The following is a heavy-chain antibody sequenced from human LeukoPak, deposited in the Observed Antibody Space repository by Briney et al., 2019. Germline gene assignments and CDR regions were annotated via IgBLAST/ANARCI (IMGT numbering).Heavy chain of an antibody. V-gene: IGHV3-30*04. CDR3: ARDSDEYCSGGACSAFDH. CDR2: VLYDGSMK. CDR1: GFTFNDYS. J-gene: IGHJ4*02. Sequence: GGSLRLSCATSGFTFNDYSMHWVRQAPGKGLEWVGVVLYDGSMKYYADSVKGRFTIPRDNSKNTLYVQMNGLRGEDTAIYYCARDSDEYCSGGACSAFDHWGQGTLVTVSS. D-gene: IGHD2-15*01.